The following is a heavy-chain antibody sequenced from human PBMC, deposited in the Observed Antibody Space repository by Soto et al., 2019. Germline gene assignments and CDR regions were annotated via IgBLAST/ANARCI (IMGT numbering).Heavy chain of an antibody. Sequence: GASVKVSCKASGYTFTGYYMHWVRQAPGQGLEWMGWINPNSGGTNYAQKFQGWVTMTRDTSISTAYMELSRLRSDDTAVYYCARSQFWTADYGGNFFDYRGQGTLVIVSS. D-gene: IGHD4-17*01. J-gene: IGHJ4*02. CDR1: GYTFTGYY. V-gene: IGHV1-2*04. CDR3: ARSQFWTADYGGNFFDY. CDR2: INPNSGGT.